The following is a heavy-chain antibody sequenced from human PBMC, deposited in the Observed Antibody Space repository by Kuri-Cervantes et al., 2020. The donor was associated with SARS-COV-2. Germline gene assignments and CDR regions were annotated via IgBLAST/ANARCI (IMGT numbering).Heavy chain of an antibody. CDR1: GGSISSSSYY. CDR3: ARHAYCSSTSCYGFPGFDY. J-gene: IGHJ4*02. D-gene: IGHD2-2*01. CDR2: IYYSGST. Sequence: SDTLSSTCTVSGGSISSSSYYWGWIRQPPGKGLEWIGSIYYSGSTYSNPSLNSLVTISVDTSTNQFSLKLSSVTAADTAVYYCARHAYCSSTSCYGFPGFDYWGQGTRVTVSS. V-gene: IGHV4-39*01.